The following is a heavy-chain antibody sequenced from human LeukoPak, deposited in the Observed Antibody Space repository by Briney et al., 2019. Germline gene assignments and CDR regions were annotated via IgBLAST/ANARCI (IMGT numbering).Heavy chain of an antibody. CDR3: ARVGAMVYAAPFDY. V-gene: IGHV4-30-4*08. CDR2: IYYSGGT. CDR1: GGSISSGDYY. D-gene: IGHD2-8*01. Sequence: SQTLSLTCTVSGGSISSGDYYWRWIRQPPGKGLEWIGYIYYSGGTYYNPSLKSRVTISVDTSKNQFSLKLSSVTAADTAVYYCARVGAMVYAAPFDYWGQGTLVTVSS. J-gene: IGHJ4*02.